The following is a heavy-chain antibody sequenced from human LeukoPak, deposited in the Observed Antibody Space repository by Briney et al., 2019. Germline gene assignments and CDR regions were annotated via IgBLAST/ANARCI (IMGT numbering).Heavy chain of an antibody. CDR1: GFTLSTYW. Sequence: PGGSLRLSCAASGFTLSTYWMSWVRQAPGKGLEWVANIKQDGSEKHYVDSVKGRFTISRDNAKNSLYLQMNSLRVEDTAVYYCARESLVAFDPWGQGTLVTVSS. CDR3: ARESLVAFDP. J-gene: IGHJ5*02. CDR2: IKQDGSEK. V-gene: IGHV3-7*01.